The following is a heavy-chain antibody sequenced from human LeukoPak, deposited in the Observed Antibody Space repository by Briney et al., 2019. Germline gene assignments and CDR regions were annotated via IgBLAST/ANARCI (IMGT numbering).Heavy chain of an antibody. D-gene: IGHD1-1*01. J-gene: IGHJ6*02. CDR2: MNPNSGNT. V-gene: IGHV1-8*01. CDR1: GYTFTNYD. CDR3: ARQYDQYNLDV. Sequence: ASVKVSCKASGYTFTNYDINWVRQAAGQGLEWMGWMNPNSGNTGYAQRFQGRVNMTRNTSISTAYMELSSLRSEDTAVYYCARQYDQYNLDVWGQGTTVTVSS.